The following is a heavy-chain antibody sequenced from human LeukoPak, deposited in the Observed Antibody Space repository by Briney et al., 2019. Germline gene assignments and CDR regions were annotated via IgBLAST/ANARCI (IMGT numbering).Heavy chain of an antibody. CDR3: AKDMSRQQLVLFDY. V-gene: IGHV3-30*18. CDR2: ISYDGSNK. J-gene: IGHJ4*02. D-gene: IGHD6-13*01. CDR1: GFTFSSYG. Sequence: GRSLRLSCAASGFTFSSYGMHWVRQAPGKGLEWVAVISYDGSNKYYADSVKGRFTISRDNSKNTLYLQMNSLRAEDTALYYCAKDMSRQQLVLFDYWGQGTLVTVSS.